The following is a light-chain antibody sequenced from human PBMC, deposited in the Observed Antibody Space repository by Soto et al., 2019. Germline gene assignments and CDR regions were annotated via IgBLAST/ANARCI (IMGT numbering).Light chain of an antibody. V-gene: IGKV3-20*01. CDR1: QRVSSNY. J-gene: IGKJ4*01. Sequence: IVLTQSPGILSLSPGERASLSCRASQRVSSNYLAWYQQKPGQAPRLLIYGASSRATGIPDRFSGSGSGTDFTLTVSRLEPEDFAVYYCQQYGSSPLTFGGGTRVQIK. CDR2: GAS. CDR3: QQYGSSPLT.